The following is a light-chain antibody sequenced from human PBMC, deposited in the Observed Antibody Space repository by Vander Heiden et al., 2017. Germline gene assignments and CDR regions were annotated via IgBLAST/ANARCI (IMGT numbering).Light chain of an antibody. J-gene: IGKJ2*03. CDR1: QSVNSN. V-gene: IGKV3-15*01. Sequence: EIVMPQSPATLSVSPGERATLSCRASQSVNSNLAWYQQKPGQAPGLLFYEASTRATGVPARFSASGSGTEFTLTISSLQSEDFAIYYCQHYDNGPPRFGQGTKLEIK. CDR3: QHYDNGPPR. CDR2: EAS.